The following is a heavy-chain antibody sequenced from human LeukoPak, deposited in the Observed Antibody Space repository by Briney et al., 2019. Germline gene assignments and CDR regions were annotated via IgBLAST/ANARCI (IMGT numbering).Heavy chain of an antibody. Sequence: SETLSLTCTVSGGSISSSSYYWGWIRQPPGKGLEWIGSIYYSGSTYYNPSLKSRVTISVDTSKNQFYLKLSSVTAADTAVYYCARHGPYYYYMDVWGKGTTVTVSS. CDR2: IYYSGST. CDR3: ARHGPYYYYMDV. CDR1: GGSISSSSYY. V-gene: IGHV4-39*01. J-gene: IGHJ6*03.